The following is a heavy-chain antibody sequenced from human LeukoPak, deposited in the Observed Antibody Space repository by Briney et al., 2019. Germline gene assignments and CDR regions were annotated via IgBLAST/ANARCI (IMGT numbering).Heavy chain of an antibody. CDR1: GFTFSSYW. Sequence: GGSLRLSCAASGFTFSSYWMSWVRQAPGKGLEWVANIKQDGSEKYYVDSVKGRFTISRDNAKNSLYVQMNSLRAEDTAVYYCARDDDYYDSSGYYYDYFDYWGQGTLVTVSS. J-gene: IGHJ4*02. CDR3: ARDDDYYDSSGYYYDYFDY. D-gene: IGHD3-22*01. CDR2: IKQDGSEK. V-gene: IGHV3-7*01.